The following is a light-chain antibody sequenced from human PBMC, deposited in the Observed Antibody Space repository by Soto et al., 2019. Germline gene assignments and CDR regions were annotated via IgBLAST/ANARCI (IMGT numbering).Light chain of an antibody. CDR2: EVS. Sequence: QSVLTQPASVSGSPGQSITISCTGTSSDVGGYNYVSWYQQHPDKAPKLMIYEVSNRPSGVSNRFSGSKSGNTASLTISGLQAEDEADYYCSSYTSSSRPSYDFGTGTKVTVL. CDR1: SSDVGGYNY. V-gene: IGLV2-14*01. J-gene: IGLJ1*01. CDR3: SSYTSSSRPSYD.